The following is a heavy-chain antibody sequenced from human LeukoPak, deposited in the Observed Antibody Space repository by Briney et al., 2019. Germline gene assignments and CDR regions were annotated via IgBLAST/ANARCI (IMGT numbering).Heavy chain of an antibody. CDR3: TRPYDDYVVGGDD. Sequence: GGSLRLSCAASGFTFSASTMHWVRQASGKGLEWVGRIRSKTNNYATAYADSVKGRFTISRDDSRHTTYLQMNSLQTEDTAVYYCTRPYDDYVVGGDDWGQRTLVTVSS. CDR2: IRSKTNNYAT. J-gene: IGHJ4*02. D-gene: IGHD4-17*01. CDR1: GFTFSAST. V-gene: IGHV3-73*01.